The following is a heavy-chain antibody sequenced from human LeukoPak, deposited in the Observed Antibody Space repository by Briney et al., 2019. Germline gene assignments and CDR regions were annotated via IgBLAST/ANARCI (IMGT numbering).Heavy chain of an antibody. D-gene: IGHD4-17*01. J-gene: IGHJ5*02. CDR1: GGAFTSYS. V-gene: IGHV1-69*01. CDR3: AKVPFRVDYGDYGFFVDNWFDP. Sequence: PVEGSCKASGGAFTSYSIHWGGPAPGPRLEWVGGSNPNFFCTNYAQKFQGRVTITADESTSTAYMELSSLRSEDTAVYYCAKVPFRVDYGDYGFFVDNWFDPWGQGTLVTVSS. CDR2: SNPNFFCT.